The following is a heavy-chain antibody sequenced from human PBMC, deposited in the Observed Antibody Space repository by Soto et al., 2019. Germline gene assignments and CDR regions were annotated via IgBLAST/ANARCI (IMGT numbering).Heavy chain of an antibody. V-gene: IGHV5-10-1*01. CDR2: IDPSDSYT. CDR3: ANINTDSSGYDY. D-gene: IGHD6-19*01. CDR1: GYSFTSYW. Sequence: GESLKISCKGSGYSFTSYWISWVRQMPGKGLEWMGRIDPSDSYTNYSPSFQGHVTISADKSISTAYLQWSSLKASDTAMYYCANINTDSSGYDYWGQGTLVTVSS. J-gene: IGHJ4*02.